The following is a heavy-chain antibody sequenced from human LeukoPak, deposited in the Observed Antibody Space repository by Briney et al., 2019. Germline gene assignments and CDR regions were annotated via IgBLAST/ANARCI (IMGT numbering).Heavy chain of an antibody. CDR1: GGSFSGYY. D-gene: IGHD2-15*01. J-gene: IGHJ4*02. V-gene: IGHV4-34*01. Sequence: SETLSLTCAVYGGSFSGYYWSWIRQPPGKGLEWIGEINHSGNTNYNPSLKSRVTISVDTSKNQFSLKLSSATVADTAVHYCARLGYCSGGTCYSVPFDYWGQGTLVTVSS. CDR2: INHSGNT. CDR3: ARLGYCSGGTCYSVPFDY.